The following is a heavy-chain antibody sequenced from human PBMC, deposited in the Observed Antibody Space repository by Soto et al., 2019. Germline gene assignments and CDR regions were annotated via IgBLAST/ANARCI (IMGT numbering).Heavy chain of an antibody. J-gene: IGHJ3*02. CDR2: ITTSSTSI. Sequence: GGSLRLSYAASGFTFSSYSMNWGRQAPGKGLEWGSTITTSSTSIYYADSVKGRFTISRDNSKNTLYLQMNSLRVEDTAVYYCARVNASDYYYSSGYSQHDAFDIWGQGTMVTVSS. CDR3: ARVNASDYYYSSGYSQHDAFDI. CDR1: GFTFSSYS. V-gene: IGHV3-21*01. D-gene: IGHD3-22*01.